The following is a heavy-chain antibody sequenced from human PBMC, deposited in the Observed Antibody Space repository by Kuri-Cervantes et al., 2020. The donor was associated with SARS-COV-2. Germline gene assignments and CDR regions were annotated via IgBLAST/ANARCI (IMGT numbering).Heavy chain of an antibody. J-gene: IGHJ3*02. V-gene: IGHV4-59*01. CDR2: IYYSGST. Sequence: SETLSLTCTVSGGSISSYYWSWIRQPPGKGLEWIGYIYYSGSTNYNPSLKSRVTISVDTSKNQFSLKLSSVTAADTAVYYCASGLGYCSGGSCQSDAFDIWGQGTMVTVSS. D-gene: IGHD2-15*01. CDR1: GGSISSYY. CDR3: ASGLGYCSGGSCQSDAFDI.